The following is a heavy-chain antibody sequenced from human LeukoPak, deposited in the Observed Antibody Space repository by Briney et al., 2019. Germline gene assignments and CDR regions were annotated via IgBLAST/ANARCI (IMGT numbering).Heavy chain of an antibody. CDR2: IYASGTT. J-gene: IGHJ4*02. V-gene: IGHV4-4*07. CDR1: GGSPSSYY. D-gene: IGHD3-10*01. Sequence: SETLSLTCTVSGGSPSSYYWSWLRQPAGKGLEWIGHIYASGTTNYNPSLRSRVTMSVHTSKNQFSLKLSSVTAADTAVYYCARDGFGALPSDFWGQGTLVTVSS. CDR3: ARDGFGALPSDF.